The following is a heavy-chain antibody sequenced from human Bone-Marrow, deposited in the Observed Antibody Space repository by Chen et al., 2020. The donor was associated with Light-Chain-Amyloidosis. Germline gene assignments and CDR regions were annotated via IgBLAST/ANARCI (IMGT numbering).Heavy chain of an antibody. Sequence: EVLLVQSGAEVKKHGECLRISCKGSGYSFTRYWISWVRHTPGKGLEWMGRSDPTDSYTNYSPSGQGHVTLSVDTSIRTAYLQWSSLNASDTAKYYCARQGGSSRAIDYCGHGTLVNVSS. CDR1: GYSFTRYW. CDR3: ARQGGSSRAIDY. J-gene: IGHJ4*01. D-gene: IGHD6-19*01. CDR2: SDPTDSYT. V-gene: IGHV5-10-1*01.